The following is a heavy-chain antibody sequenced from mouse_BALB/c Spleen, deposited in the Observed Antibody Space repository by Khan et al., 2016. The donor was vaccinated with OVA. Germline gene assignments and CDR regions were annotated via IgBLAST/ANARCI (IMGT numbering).Heavy chain of an antibody. CDR2: IRYSGST. D-gene: IGHD2-3*01. Sequence: EVELVESGPGLVKPSQSLSLTCTVTGYSITSDYAWNWIRQFPGNKLEWMGYIRYSGSTNYNPSLKSRISITRDTSKNQFFLQLNSVTTEDTATYYSERDGSRYNYAMDYWGQGTSVTVSS. CDR1: GYSITSDYA. CDR3: ERDGSRYNYAMDY. V-gene: IGHV3-2*02. J-gene: IGHJ4*01.